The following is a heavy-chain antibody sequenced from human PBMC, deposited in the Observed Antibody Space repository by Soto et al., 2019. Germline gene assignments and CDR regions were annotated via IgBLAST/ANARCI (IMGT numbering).Heavy chain of an antibody. J-gene: IGHJ6*03. CDR2: INHSGST. Sequence: QVQLQQWGAGLLKPSETLSLTCAVYGGSFSGYYWSWIRQTPGKGLEWIGEINHSGSTNYNPSLKSRVTISVDTSKNQFSLKLSSVTAADTAVYYCAKTTTVTTDYYYYMDVWGKGTTVTVSS. CDR1: GGSFSGYY. CDR3: AKTTTVTTDYYYYMDV. V-gene: IGHV4-34*01. D-gene: IGHD4-17*01.